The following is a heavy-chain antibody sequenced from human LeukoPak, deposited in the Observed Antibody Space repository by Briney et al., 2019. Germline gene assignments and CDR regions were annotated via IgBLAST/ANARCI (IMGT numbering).Heavy chain of an antibody. CDR1: GGSISSYY. CDR2: IYTSGSI. Sequence: PSETLSLTCTVSGGSISSYYWSWIRQPPGKGLEWIGYIYTSGSINYNPSLKSRVTISVDTSKNQFSLKLSSVTAADTAVYYCARDDSGYPFDYWGQGTLVTVSS. CDR3: ARDDSGYPFDY. J-gene: IGHJ4*02. V-gene: IGHV4-4*09. D-gene: IGHD3-22*01.